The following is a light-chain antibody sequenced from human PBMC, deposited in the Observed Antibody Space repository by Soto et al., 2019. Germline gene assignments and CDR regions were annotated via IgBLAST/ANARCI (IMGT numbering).Light chain of an antibody. CDR1: SSDVGGHNY. CDR2: EVS. Sequence: QSVLTQPASVSGSPGQSITISCTGTSSDVGGHNYVSWYQQYPGKAPKLMIYEVSNRPSGASNRFSGSKSGNTASLTISGLQAEDEADYYCSSYTSSSTWVFGGGTKVTVL. J-gene: IGLJ3*02. V-gene: IGLV2-14*01. CDR3: SSYTSSSTWV.